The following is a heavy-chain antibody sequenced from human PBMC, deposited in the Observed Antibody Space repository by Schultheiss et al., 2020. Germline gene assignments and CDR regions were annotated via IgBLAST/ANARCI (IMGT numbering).Heavy chain of an antibody. V-gene: IGHV1-69*13. J-gene: IGHJ6*02. CDR3: ARERGDYSRYYGMDV. D-gene: IGHD4-11*01. CDR1: GGTFSSYA. CDR2: IIPIFGTA. Sequence: SVKVSCKASGGTFSSYAISWVRQAPGQGLEWMGGIIPIFGTANYAQKFQGRVTITADESTSTAYMELSSLRSEDTAVYYCARERGDYSRYYGMDVWGQGTTVTVSS.